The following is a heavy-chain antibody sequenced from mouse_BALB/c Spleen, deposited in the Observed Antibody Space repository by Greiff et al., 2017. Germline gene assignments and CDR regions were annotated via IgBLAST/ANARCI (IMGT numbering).Heavy chain of an antibody. CDR1: GYSITSDYA. J-gene: IGHJ4*01. CDR2: ISYSGST. CDR3: ARSYDWAMDY. V-gene: IGHV3-2*02. Sequence: EVKLVESGPGLVKPSQSLSLTCTVTGYSITSDYAWNWIRQFPGNKLEWMGYISYSGSTSYNPSLKSRISITRDTSKNQFFLQLNSVTTEDTATYYCARSYDWAMDYWGQGTSVTVSS. D-gene: IGHD2-12*01.